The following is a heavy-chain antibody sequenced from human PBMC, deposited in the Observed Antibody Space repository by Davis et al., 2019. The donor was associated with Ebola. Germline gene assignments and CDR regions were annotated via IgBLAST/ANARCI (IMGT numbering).Heavy chain of an antibody. J-gene: IGHJ4*02. Sequence: SETLSLTCLVSGGSISSHYWTWIRQSPGKALEWIGYIHHSGGTYYNPSLKSRLTISVDTSKNQFSLRLNSVTAADTATYYCARDDLTGLMDSWGQGTLVTVSS. CDR3: ARDDLTGLMDS. V-gene: IGHV4-59*11. CDR2: IHHSGGT. D-gene: IGHD2-8*02. CDR1: GGSISSHY.